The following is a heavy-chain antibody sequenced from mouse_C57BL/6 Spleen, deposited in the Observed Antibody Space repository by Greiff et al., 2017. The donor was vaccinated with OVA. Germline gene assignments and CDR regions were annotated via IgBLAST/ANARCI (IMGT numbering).Heavy chain of an antibody. D-gene: IGHD2-3*01. CDR2: ISYDGSN. CDR1: GYSITSGYY. V-gene: IGHV3-6*01. CDR3: ASRDGYYLDY. Sequence: EVKLMESGPGLVKPSQSLSLTCSVTGYSITSGYYWNWIRQFPGNKLEWMGDISYDGSNNYNPSLKNRISITRDTSKNQFFLKLNSVTTEDTATYYCASRDGYYLDYWGQGTSVTVSS. J-gene: IGHJ4*01.